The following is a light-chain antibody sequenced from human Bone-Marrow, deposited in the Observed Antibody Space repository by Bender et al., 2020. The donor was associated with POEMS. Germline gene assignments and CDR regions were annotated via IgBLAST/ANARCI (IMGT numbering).Light chain of an antibody. V-gene: IGLV2-8*01. CDR2: GVN. J-gene: IGLJ2*01. CDR3: CSSAGSNNVV. CDR1: SSDVGGYNY. Sequence: QSALTQPPSASGSPGQSVAISCTGTSSDVGGYNYVSWYQQYPGKAPKLIIYGVNNRPSGVPHRFSGSKSGNTASLIVSGLQAEDEADYYCCSSAGSNNVVFGGGTKLTVL.